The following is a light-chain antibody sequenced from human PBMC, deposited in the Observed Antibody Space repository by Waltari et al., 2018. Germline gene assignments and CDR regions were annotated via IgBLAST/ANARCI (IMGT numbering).Light chain of an antibody. J-gene: IGKJ2*01. V-gene: IGKV2-30*01. Sequence: DVVMTQSPLSLPVTLGQAASISCRSRQSLVYRDGNTHLNWFQQRPGQSPRRLIYKVSSRDSGVPDRFSGSGSGTDFTLRISRVEAEDVGIYYCMQGTHWPYTFGQGTKLEIK. CDR3: MQGTHWPYT. CDR2: KVS. CDR1: QSLVYRDGNTH.